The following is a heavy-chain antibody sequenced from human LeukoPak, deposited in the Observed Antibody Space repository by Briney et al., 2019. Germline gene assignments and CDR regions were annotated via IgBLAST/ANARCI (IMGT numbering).Heavy chain of an antibody. J-gene: IGHJ4*02. CDR1: GFTVSSNY. Sequence: GGSLRLSCAASGFTVSSNYMSWVRQAPGKGLEWVSVIYSGGTTYYADSVKGRFTISGDSSKNTLYLQMNSLRAEGTAVYYCARDLGRGYDWGDWGQGTLVTVSS. CDR2: IYSGGTT. CDR3: ARDLGRGYDWGD. V-gene: IGHV3-53*01. D-gene: IGHD5-12*01.